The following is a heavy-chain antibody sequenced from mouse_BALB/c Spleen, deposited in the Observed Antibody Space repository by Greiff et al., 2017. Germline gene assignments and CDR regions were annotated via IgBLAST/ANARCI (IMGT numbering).Heavy chain of an antibody. D-gene: IGHD3-3*01. CDR2: ISTYYGDA. CDR3: ARGGGRGYFDV. Sequence: VQLQQSGAELVRPGVSVKISCKGSGYTFTDYAMHWVKQSHAKSLEWIGVISTYYGDASYNQKFKGKATMTVDKSSSTAYMELARLTSEDSAIYYGARGGGRGYFDVWGAGTTVTVSS. V-gene: IGHV1S137*01. J-gene: IGHJ1*01. CDR1: GYTFTDYA.